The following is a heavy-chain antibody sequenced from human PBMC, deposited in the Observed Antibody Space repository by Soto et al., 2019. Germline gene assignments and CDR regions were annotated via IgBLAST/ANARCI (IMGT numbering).Heavy chain of an antibody. Sequence: EVQLLESGGGLVQPGVSLRLSCAASGFTFSNYAMSWVRQAPGQGLAWVSAISGSGDSTYYADSVKGRFTISRDQSKNTLFLQMHSLGAEDTALYYCAKDEEAELIFGVVTISRFDSWGQGTLVTVSS. CDR3: AKDEEAELIFGVVTISRFDS. CDR2: ISGSGDST. J-gene: IGHJ4*02. V-gene: IGHV3-23*01. CDR1: GFTFSNYA. D-gene: IGHD3-3*01.